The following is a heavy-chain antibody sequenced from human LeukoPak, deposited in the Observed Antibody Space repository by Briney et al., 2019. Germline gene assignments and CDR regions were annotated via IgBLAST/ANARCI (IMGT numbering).Heavy chain of an antibody. V-gene: IGHV4-39*07. J-gene: IGHJ5*02. D-gene: IGHD5-18*01. CDR2: SSYSGSP. CDR3: ASLSIDVNTAMVLWLDP. Sequence: SETLSLTCTVSGGSISSSSYYWAWIRQPPGKGLEWIGSSSYSGSPYYNPSLKSRVTISVDTSKNQFSLKLSSVTAADTAVYYCASLSIDVNTAMVLWLDPWGQGTLVTVSS. CDR1: GGSISSSSYY.